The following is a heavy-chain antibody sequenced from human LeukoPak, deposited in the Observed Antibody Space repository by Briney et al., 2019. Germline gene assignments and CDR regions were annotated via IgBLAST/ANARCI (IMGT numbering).Heavy chain of an antibody. V-gene: IGHV4-59*01. D-gene: IGHD3-10*01. CDR3: AGGRRDSGSYGSFVYYYYYYMDV. CDR1: GGSISSYY. CDR2: IYYSGST. Sequence: SETLSLTCTVSGGSISSYYWSWIRQPPGKGLEWIGYIYYSGSTNYNPSLKSRVTISVDTSKNQFSLKLSSVTAADTAVYYCAGGRRDSGSYGSFVYYYYYYMDVWDKGTTVTVSS. J-gene: IGHJ6*03.